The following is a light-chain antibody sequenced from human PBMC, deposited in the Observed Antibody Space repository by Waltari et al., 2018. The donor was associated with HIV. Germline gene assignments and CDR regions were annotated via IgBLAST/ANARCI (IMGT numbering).Light chain of an antibody. CDR1: TSNIGSTE. CDR3: VAWDDGLRGVV. V-gene: IGLV1-47*01. J-gene: IGLJ2*01. CDR2: RND. Sequence: SVLTQPPSASGTPGQRVTISCSGGTSNIGSTEGFWYHHLPGTAPKLLIHRNDRRPSGVPDRFSGSTSGNSASLAISGLRSEDEADYYCVAWDDGLRGVVFGGGTRVAVL.